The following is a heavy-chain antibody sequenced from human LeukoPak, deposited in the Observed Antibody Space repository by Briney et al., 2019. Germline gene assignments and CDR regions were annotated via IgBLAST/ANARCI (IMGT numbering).Heavy chain of an antibody. V-gene: IGHV1-69*04. Sequence: GASVKVSCKASGGTFSSYAISWVRRAPGQGLEWMGRIIPILGIANYAQKFQGRVTITADKSTSTAYMELSSLRSEDTAVYYCARHGNRYSAFDIWGQGTMVTVSS. CDR3: ARHGNRYSAFDI. CDR2: IIPILGIA. CDR1: GGTFSSYA. J-gene: IGHJ3*02. D-gene: IGHD5-18*01.